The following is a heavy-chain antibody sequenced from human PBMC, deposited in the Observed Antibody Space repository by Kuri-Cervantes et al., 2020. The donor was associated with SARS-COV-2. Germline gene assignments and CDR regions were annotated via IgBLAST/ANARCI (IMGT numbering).Heavy chain of an antibody. J-gene: IGHJ6*02. CDR2: ISHDGRNK. CDR1: GFTFNNYG. V-gene: IGHV3-30*18. Sequence: GESLKISCAASGFTFNNYGMHWVRQAPGKGLEWVAVISHDGRNKYYADSVKGRFTISRDNFKVTMYLQMSSLRPEDTAVYYCAKDRRRPITSTLQEIYYYGMDVWGQGTAVTVSS. CDR3: AKDRRRPITSTLQEIYYYGMDV. D-gene: IGHD1-14*01.